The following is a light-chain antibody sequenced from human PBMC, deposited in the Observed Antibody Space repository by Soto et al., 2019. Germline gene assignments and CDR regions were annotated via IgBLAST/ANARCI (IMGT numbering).Light chain of an antibody. V-gene: IGKV3-15*01. J-gene: IGKJ4*01. CDR2: GAS. CDR3: QQYIRWPLT. CDR1: QGVSSN. Sequence: EMVVTQSPATLSVSPGERATLSCGASQGVSSNFAWYPQKPGHAPSLLIYGASTRATGTPARISGSGSGTEFTLTISSLQSEDYAVYFCQQYIRWPLTFGGGTKVEIK.